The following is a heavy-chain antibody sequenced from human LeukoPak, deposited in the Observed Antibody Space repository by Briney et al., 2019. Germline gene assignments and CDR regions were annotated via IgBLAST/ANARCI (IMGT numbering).Heavy chain of an antibody. Sequence: ASVKVSCKASVYTFTGYYMHWVRQAPGQGLEWMGWINPNSGGTNYAQRFQGRVTMTRDTSISTAYMELSRLRSDDTAVYYCARGHRITIFGVVIHQYFQHWGQGTLVTVSS. J-gene: IGHJ1*01. V-gene: IGHV1-2*02. CDR1: VYTFTGYY. D-gene: IGHD3-3*01. CDR2: INPNSGGT. CDR3: ARGHRITIFGVVIHQYFQH.